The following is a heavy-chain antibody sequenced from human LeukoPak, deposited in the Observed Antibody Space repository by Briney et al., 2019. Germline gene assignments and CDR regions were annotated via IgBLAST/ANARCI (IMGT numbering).Heavy chain of an antibody. J-gene: IGHJ4*02. D-gene: IGHD3-10*01. CDR3: ARDYGSGSQPFDY. CDR1: GGSISSYY. Sequence: SETLSLTCTVSGGSISSYYWSWIRHPPGKGLEWIGYIYYSGSTNYNPSLKSRVTISVDTSKSQFSLKLSSVTAADTAVYYCARDYGSGSQPFDYWGQGTLVTVSS. CDR2: IYYSGST. V-gene: IGHV4-59*01.